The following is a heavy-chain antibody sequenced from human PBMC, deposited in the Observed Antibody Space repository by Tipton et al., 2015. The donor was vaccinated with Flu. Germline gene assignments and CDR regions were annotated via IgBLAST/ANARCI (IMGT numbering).Heavy chain of an antibody. CDR1: GYSFTSYW. CDR3: ARAPEGPAMPAGYYFDY. CDR2: IYPGDSDT. Sequence: QLVQSGAEVKKPWESLKISCKGSGYSFTSYWIGWVRQMPGKGLEWMGIIYPGDSDTRYSPSFQVPVTISADTSISTAYLQWSSLKASDTAMYYCARAPEGPAMPAGYYFDYWGQGTLVTVSS. J-gene: IGHJ4*02. D-gene: IGHD2-2*01. V-gene: IGHV5-51*03.